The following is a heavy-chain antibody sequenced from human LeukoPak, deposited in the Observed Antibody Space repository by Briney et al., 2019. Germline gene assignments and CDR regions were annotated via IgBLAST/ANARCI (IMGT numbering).Heavy chain of an antibody. D-gene: IGHD3-22*01. CDR1: GGTFSSYA. CDR3: ARELGGYYDSSG. V-gene: IGHV1-69*04. Sequence: GASVKVSSKASGGTFSSYAISWVRQAPGQGLEWMGRIIPILGIANYAQKFQGRVTITADKSTSTAYMELSSLRSEDTAVYYCARELGGYYDSSGWGQGTLVTVSS. CDR2: IIPILGIA. J-gene: IGHJ4*02.